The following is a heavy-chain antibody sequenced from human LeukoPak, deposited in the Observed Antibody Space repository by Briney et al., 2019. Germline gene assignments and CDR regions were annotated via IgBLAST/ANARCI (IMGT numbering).Heavy chain of an antibody. V-gene: IGHV3-48*03. CDR2: ISSSGSTI. CDR3: ARARGYSYGCGY. D-gene: IGHD5-18*01. J-gene: IGHJ4*02. CDR1: GFTFSSYE. Sequence: GGSLRLSCAASGFTFSSYEMNWVRQAPGKGLEWVSYISSSGSTIYYADSVKGRFTISRDNAKNSLYLQMNSLRAEDTAVYYCARARGYSYGCGYWGQGTLVTVSP.